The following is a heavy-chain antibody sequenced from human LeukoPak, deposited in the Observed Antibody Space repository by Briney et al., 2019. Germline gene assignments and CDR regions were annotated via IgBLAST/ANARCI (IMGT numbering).Heavy chain of an antibody. V-gene: IGHV3-30-3*01. CDR2: ISYDGSNK. J-gene: IGHJ4*02. CDR1: GFTFSGYF. D-gene: IGHD3-9*01. Sequence: GGSLRLSCAASGFTFSGYFMSWVRQAPGKGLEWVAVISYDGSNKYYADSVKGRFTISRDNSKNTLYLQMNSLRAEDTAVYYCARDLRNYLDYWGQGTLVTVSS. CDR3: ARDLRNYLDY.